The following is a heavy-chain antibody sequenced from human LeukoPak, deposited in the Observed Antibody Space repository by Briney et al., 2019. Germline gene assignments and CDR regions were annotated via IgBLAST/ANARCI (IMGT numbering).Heavy chain of an antibody. D-gene: IGHD3-3*01. CDR3: ARGRKGYDFWSGYYTDDWFDP. Sequence: PGGSLRLSCAASGFTFSSYSMNWVRQAPGKGLEWVSSISSSSSYIHYADSVKGRFTISRDNAKNSLYLQMNSLRAEDTAVYYCARGRKGYDFWSGYYTDDWFDPWGQGTLVTVSS. J-gene: IGHJ5*02. CDR2: ISSSSSYI. CDR1: GFTFSSYS. V-gene: IGHV3-21*01.